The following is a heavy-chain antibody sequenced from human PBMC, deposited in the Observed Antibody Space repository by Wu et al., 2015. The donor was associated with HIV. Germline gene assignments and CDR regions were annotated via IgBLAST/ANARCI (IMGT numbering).Heavy chain of an antibody. CDR1: GYTFTNHD. J-gene: IGHJ6*03. Sequence: QLQLVQSGAEVKKPGASVKVTCKASGYTFTNHDIHWVRQAPGQGLEWIGWISAYNGNTNYAQKLQGRVTMTTDTSTSTAYMELRSLRSDDTAVYYCARQYSSTWRYYYYYMDVWGKGTTVTVSS. CDR3: ARQYSSTWRYYYYYMDV. V-gene: IGHV1-18*01. D-gene: IGHD6-13*01. CDR2: ISAYNGNT.